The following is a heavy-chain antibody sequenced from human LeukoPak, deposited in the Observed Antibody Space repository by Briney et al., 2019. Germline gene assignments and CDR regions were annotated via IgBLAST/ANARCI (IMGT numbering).Heavy chain of an antibody. V-gene: IGHV3-23*01. CDR3: AVQQWLVPKAYIDY. CDR2: ISGSGGST. CDR1: GFTFSSYA. J-gene: IGHJ4*02. Sequence: GGSLRLSCAASGFTFSSYAMSWVRQAPGKGLEWVSAISGSGGSTYYADSVKGRFTISRDNSKNTLYLQMNSLRAEDTAVYYCAVQQWLVPKAYIDYWGQGTLVTVSS. D-gene: IGHD6-19*01.